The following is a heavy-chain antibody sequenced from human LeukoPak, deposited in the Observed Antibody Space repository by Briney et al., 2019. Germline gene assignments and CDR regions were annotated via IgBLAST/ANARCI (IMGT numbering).Heavy chain of an antibody. D-gene: IGHD3-10*01. V-gene: IGHV1-69*05. CDR2: IIPIFGTA. Sequence: SVKVSCKASGGTFSSYAISWVRQAPGHGLEWMGEIIPIFGTANYAQKFQGRVTMTSDTSASTVYMDLSSLRSEDTAIYYCARDKSSTNWLDSWGQGTLVTVSS. CDR3: ARDKSSTNWLDS. CDR1: GGTFSSYA. J-gene: IGHJ5*01.